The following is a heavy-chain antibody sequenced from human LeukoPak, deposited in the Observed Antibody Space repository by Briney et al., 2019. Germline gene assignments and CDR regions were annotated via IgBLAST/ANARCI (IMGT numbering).Heavy chain of an antibody. V-gene: IGHV3-23*01. J-gene: IGHJ4*02. D-gene: IGHD3-22*01. Sequence: GGSLRLSCAASGFTFSSYSMNWVRQAPGKGLEWVSAISGSGGSTYYADSVKGRFTISRDKSKNTLYLQMNSLRAEDTAVYYCAKSPIRGYYDSSGYYEDWGQGTLVTVSS. CDR1: GFTFSSYS. CDR3: AKSPIRGYYDSSGYYED. CDR2: ISGSGGST.